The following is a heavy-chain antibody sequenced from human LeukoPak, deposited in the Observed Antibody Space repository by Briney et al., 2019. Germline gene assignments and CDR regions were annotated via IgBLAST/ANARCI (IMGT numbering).Heavy chain of an antibody. CDR2: IYSGGST. Sequence: GGSLRLYCAASGFTVSSNHMSWVRQAPGRGREWVSVIYSGGSTYYADSVKGGFTISSDNSRTTVFLQMNSLRAGDTAVYYCARGTVTMVDYWGQGTLVTVSS. CDR3: ARGTVTMVDY. CDR1: GFTVSSNH. D-gene: IGHD3-10*01. V-gene: IGHV3-66*01. J-gene: IGHJ4*02.